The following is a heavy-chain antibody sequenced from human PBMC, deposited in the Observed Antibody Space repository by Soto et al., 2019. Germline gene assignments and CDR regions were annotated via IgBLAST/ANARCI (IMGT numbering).Heavy chain of an antibody. Sequence: SETLSLTXTVSGDSISGGASFWSWIRQPPGKGLEWIANVYYSGSSYYNPSLKSRLTISVDTTKNQFSLQLKSMTAADTAVYYCAKLSCTSSTCYFPGWFDPWGQGTLVTVSS. D-gene: IGHD2-2*01. CDR1: GDSISGGASF. CDR3: AKLSCTSSTCYFPGWFDP. V-gene: IGHV4-31*02. CDR2: VYYSGSS. J-gene: IGHJ5*02.